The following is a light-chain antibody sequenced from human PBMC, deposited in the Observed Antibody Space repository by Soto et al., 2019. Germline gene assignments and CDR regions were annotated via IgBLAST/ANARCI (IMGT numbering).Light chain of an antibody. V-gene: IGKV3-20*01. CDR2: GAS. CDR1: QSVSSSD. CDR3: QQYGTSPPT. J-gene: IGKJ1*01. Sequence: EVVLAQSPGTLSLSPIERATLSCRASQSVSSSDLAWYQQKPGQAPRLLISGASSRATGIPDRFSGSGSGTDFTLTISRLEPEDFAVFYCQQYGTSPPTFGQGTKVDI.